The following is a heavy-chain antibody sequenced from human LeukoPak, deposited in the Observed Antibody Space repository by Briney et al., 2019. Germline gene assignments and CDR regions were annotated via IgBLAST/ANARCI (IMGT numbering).Heavy chain of an antibody. J-gene: IGHJ5*02. CDR2: IYYSGST. Sequence: PSETLSLTCTVSGGSISSSSYYWGWIRQPPGKGLEWIGRIYYSGSTYYNPSLKSRITISVDTSKNQFSLKLSSVTAADTAVYYCARQGYSYGTSYNWFDPWGQGTLVTVSS. D-gene: IGHD5-18*01. CDR1: GGSISSSSYY. CDR3: ARQGYSYGTSYNWFDP. V-gene: IGHV4-39*01.